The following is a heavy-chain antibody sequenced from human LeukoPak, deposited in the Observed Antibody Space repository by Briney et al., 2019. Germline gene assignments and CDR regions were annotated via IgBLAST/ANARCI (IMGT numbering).Heavy chain of an antibody. CDR3: AKKWGVGTTTLDYFDY. CDR2: ISGSAGST. D-gene: IGHD1-26*01. J-gene: IGHJ4*02. V-gene: IGHV3-23*01. Sequence: GGSLRLSCAASGFTFSNYAMSWVRQAPGKGREWVSGISGSAGSTYYADSVKGRFTISRDNSKNTLYLQMNSPTDDDTAVYYCAKKWGVGTTTLDYFDYWGQGTLVTVSS. CDR1: GFTFSNYA.